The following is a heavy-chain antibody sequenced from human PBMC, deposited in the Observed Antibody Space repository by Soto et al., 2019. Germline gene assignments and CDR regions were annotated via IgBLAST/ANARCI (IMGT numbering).Heavy chain of an antibody. V-gene: IGHV3-30-3*01. CDR3: ATYDYGDNSF. D-gene: IGHD4-17*01. CDR2: ISYDGNNQ. J-gene: IGHJ4*02. CDR1: GFTFTKFA. Sequence: HVSLVESGGGVVQPGRSLRLSCAASGFTFTKFAVQWVRQAPGKGLEWVALISYDGNNQFYPDSVKGRFTISRDDSRNTLYLQMGSLRPEDTAIYYCATYDYGDNSFWGQGTLVTVS.